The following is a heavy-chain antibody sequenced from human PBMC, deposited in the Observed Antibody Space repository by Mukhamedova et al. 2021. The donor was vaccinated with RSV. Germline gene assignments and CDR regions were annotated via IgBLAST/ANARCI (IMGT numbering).Heavy chain of an antibody. D-gene: IGHD3-16*01. Sequence: EYMGIIYPGDSVTRYSPSFEGQVTISVDKSISTAYLQWSSLKASDTAMYYCARGATFDYWGQGTLVTVSS. V-gene: IGHV5-51*01. CDR2: IYPGDSVT. J-gene: IGHJ4*02. CDR3: ARGATFDY.